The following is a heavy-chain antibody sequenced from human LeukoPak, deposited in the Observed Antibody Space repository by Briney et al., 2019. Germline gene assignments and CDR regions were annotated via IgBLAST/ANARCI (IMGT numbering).Heavy chain of an antibody. J-gene: IGHJ6*02. V-gene: IGHV3-64D*09. D-gene: IGHD6-25*01. CDR2: ISRNGVTT. CDR1: GFTFSNYA. CDR3: VLNGGGPGGLGLDV. Sequence: QPGGSLRLSCSTSGFTFSNYALHWVRQAPGKRPEYVSAISRNGVTTYYADSVKGRFTISRDSSKDTLYLQMSSLRADDTAMYYCVLNGGGPGGLGLDVWGQGTTVTVSS.